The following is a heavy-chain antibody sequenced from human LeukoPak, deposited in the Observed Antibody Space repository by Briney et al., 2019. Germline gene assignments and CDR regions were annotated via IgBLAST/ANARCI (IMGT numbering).Heavy chain of an antibody. CDR2: INHSGST. CDR1: GGSFSGYY. Sequence: SETLSLTCAVYGGSFSGYYWSWLRQPPGKGLEWVGEINHSGSTNYNPSLKSRVTISVDTSKNQFSLKLSSVTAADTAVYYCARAPSDGTDAFDIWGQGTMVTVSS. J-gene: IGHJ3*02. D-gene: IGHD5-24*01. CDR3: ARAPSDGTDAFDI. V-gene: IGHV4-34*01.